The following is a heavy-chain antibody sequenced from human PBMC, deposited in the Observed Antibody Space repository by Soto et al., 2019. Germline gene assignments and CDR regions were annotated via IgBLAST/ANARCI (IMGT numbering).Heavy chain of an antibody. J-gene: IGHJ3*02. D-gene: IGHD5-12*01. Sequence: PSETLSLTCTVSGGSISSGNYYWGLIRQPPGKGLEWIGSIYYSGSTYYNPALKSRVTMSVDTSKNQFSLKLTSVTAADTAMYYCARNDIVATNKALDIWGQGTMVTVSS. V-gene: IGHV4-39*01. CDR2: IYYSGST. CDR1: GGSISSGNYY. CDR3: ARNDIVATNKALDI.